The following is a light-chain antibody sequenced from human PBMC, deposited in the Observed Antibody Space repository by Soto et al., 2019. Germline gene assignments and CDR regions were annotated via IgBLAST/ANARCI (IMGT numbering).Light chain of an antibody. CDR1: QSVASSY. J-gene: IGKJ1*01. Sequence: EILLTQSPCTLSLSPGERATLSCRASQSVASSYLAWYQQKPGQAPRLLIYGASSRAAATPERYSGSGSGTDFTLTISRLEPEDFEVYYCQQYGSLPRTFGQGTKVDIK. V-gene: IGKV3-20*01. CDR3: QQYGSLPRT. CDR2: GAS.